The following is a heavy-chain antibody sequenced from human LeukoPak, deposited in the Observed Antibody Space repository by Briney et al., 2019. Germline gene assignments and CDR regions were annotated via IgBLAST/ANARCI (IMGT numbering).Heavy chain of an antibody. Sequence: GGSLRLSCAAYGFPFNAYWMTWVRQAPGKGLEWVANIRQDGDTKYVDSVKGRFTISRDNAMNSLYLQMNSLRAEDTAVYYCARSLPYGTTWYGRSDFWGQGTLVTVSS. J-gene: IGHJ4*02. D-gene: IGHD6-13*01. V-gene: IGHV3-7*03. CDR1: GFPFNAYW. CDR3: ARSLPYGTTWYGRSDF. CDR2: IRQDGDTK.